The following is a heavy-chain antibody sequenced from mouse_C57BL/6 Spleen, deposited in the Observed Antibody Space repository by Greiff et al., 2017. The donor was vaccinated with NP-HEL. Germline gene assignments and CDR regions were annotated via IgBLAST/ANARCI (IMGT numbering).Heavy chain of an antibody. V-gene: IGHV5-4*03. D-gene: IGHD1-1*02. J-gene: IGHJ2*01. Sequence: EVMLVESGGCLVKPGGSLKLSCAASGFTFTSYAMSWVRQTPEKRLEWVATISAGGSYTYYPDNVKGRFTITRDNSKNNPYLQLSHLKSEDTAMCDCERAPLGYILYGGWGQGITLTVAS. CDR1: GFTFTSYA. CDR3: ERAPLGYILYGG. CDR2: ISAGGSYT.